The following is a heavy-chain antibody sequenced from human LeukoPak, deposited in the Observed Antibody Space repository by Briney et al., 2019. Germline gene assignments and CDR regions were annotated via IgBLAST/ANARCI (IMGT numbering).Heavy chain of an antibody. CDR2: ISGSGGST. J-gene: IGHJ6*04. CDR1: GFTFSSSA. Sequence: GGSLRLSCAASGFTFSSSAMSWVRQAPGKGLEWVSSISGSGGSTYYADSVKGRFTISRDNAKNSLYLQMNSLRAEDTAVYYCAELGITMIGGVWGKGTTVTISS. V-gene: IGHV3-23*01. CDR3: AELGITMIGGV. D-gene: IGHD3-10*02.